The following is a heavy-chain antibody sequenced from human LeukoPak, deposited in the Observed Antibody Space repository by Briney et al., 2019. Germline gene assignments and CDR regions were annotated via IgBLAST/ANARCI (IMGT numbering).Heavy chain of an antibody. CDR1: GESFSGYY. CDR2: INHSGST. CDR3: ARAMDSSGYDDAFDI. J-gene: IGHJ3*02. Sequence: SETLSLTCAVYGESFSGYYWSWIRQPPGKGLEWIGEINHSGSTNYNASLKSRVTISVDTSKNQFSLLLTSVTAADTAVYYCARAMDSSGYDDAFDIWGQGTMVTVSS. D-gene: IGHD3-22*01. V-gene: IGHV4-34*01.